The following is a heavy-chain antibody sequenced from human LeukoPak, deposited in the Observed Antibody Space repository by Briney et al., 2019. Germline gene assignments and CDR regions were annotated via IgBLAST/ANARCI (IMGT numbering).Heavy chain of an antibody. J-gene: IGHJ4*02. V-gene: IGHV3-20*01. CDR2: TNWNGGTT. CDR1: GFRFDDHG. Sequence: GGALRLSCAASGFRFDDHGMNWVRQAPGKGLEGVSGTNWNGGTTGHVDSVKGRVTISRDNARNSLYLQMNSLRAEDTALYHCARDRSYGSFDYWGQGTLVTVSS. CDR3: ARDRSYGSFDY. D-gene: IGHD5-18*01.